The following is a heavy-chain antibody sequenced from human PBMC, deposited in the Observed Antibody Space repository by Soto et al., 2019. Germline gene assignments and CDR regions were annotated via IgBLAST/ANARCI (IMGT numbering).Heavy chain of an antibody. Sequence: ASVKVSCKASGYTFTSYGINWVRQAPGQGLEWMGWISAYNGNTNYAQKLQGRVTMTTDTSTSTAYMELRSLKSDDTAVYCCARGGFCSSTSCYEYRYYYYGMDVWGQGTTVTVSS. J-gene: IGHJ6*02. CDR3: ARGGFCSSTSCYEYRYYYYGMDV. CDR2: ISAYNGNT. D-gene: IGHD2-2*01. V-gene: IGHV1-18*01. CDR1: GYTFTSYG.